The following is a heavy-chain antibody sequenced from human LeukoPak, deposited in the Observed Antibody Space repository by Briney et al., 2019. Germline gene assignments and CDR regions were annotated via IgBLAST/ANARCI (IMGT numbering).Heavy chain of an antibody. CDR1: GYTLTELS. CDR3: ATREVPAALTYYYYYMDV. Sequence: ASVKVSCKVSGYTLTELSMHWVRQAPGKGLEWMGGFDPGDGETIYAQKFQGRVTMTEDTSTNTAYMELSSLRSEDTAVYYCATREVPAALTYYYYYMDVWGKGTTVTVSS. J-gene: IGHJ6*03. V-gene: IGHV1-24*01. CDR2: FDPGDGET. D-gene: IGHD2-2*01.